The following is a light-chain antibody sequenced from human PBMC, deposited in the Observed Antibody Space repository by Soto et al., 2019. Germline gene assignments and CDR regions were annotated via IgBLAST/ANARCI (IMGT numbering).Light chain of an antibody. J-gene: IGKJ5*01. Sequence: DIQLTQSPSFLSASLGDRVTITCRASQGISSYLAWYQQKPGKAPKLLMYAASTLQRGVPSRFSGSGSGTEFTLAISSLQPEDFATYYCQQFNDYPITFGQGTRLEIK. CDR3: QQFNDYPIT. V-gene: IGKV1-9*01. CDR1: QGISSY. CDR2: AAS.